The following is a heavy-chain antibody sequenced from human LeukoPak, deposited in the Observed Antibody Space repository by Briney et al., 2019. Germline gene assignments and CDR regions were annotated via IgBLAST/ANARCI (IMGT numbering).Heavy chain of an antibody. CDR3: AREGDGITMVRGAIFDP. J-gene: IGHJ5*02. D-gene: IGHD3-10*01. CDR2: IYYSGST. Sequence: SETLSLTCTVSGGSISSSSYYWGWIRQSPGKGLEWIGSIYYSGSTYYNPSLKSRVTISVDTSKNQFSLKLSSVTAADTAVYHCAREGDGITMVRGAIFDPWGQGTLVTVSS. V-gene: IGHV4-39*07. CDR1: GGSISSSSYY.